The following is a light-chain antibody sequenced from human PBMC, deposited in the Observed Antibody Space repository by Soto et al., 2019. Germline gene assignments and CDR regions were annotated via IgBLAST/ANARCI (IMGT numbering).Light chain of an antibody. CDR1: SSDVGAYNF. Sequence: QSALTQPASVSGSPGQSITISCTGTSSDVGAYNFVSWYQQYPGKAPKLMIYEVSNRPSGVSNRFSGSKSGNTASLTISGLQAEDEADYYCSSCTATSVAFGGGTQLT. V-gene: IGLV2-14*01. J-gene: IGLJ2*01. CDR3: SSCTATSVA. CDR2: EVS.